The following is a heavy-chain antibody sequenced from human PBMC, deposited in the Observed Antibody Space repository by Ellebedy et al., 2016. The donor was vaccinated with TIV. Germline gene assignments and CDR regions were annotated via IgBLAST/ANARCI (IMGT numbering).Heavy chain of an antibody. CDR3: ARRIAETWYFDL. CDR1: GGSISSYY. CDR2: IYYSGST. D-gene: IGHD6-13*01. Sequence: SETLSLXCTVSGGSISSYYWSWIRQPPGKGLEWIGYIYYSGSTNYNPSLKSRVTISVDTSKNQFSLKLSSVTAADTAVYYCARRIAETWYFDLWGRGTLVTVSS. J-gene: IGHJ2*01. V-gene: IGHV4-59*01.